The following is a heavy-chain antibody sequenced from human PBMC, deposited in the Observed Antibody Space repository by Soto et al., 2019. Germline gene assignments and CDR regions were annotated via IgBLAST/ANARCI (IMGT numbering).Heavy chain of an antibody. Sequence: GASVKVSCKASGYTFTSYDINWVRQATGQGLEWMGGIIPIFGTANYAQKFQGRVTITEDESTSTAYMELSSLRSEDTAVYYCATNSGDSSGYYYGVLVYWGQGTLVTVSS. CDR2: IIPIFGTA. CDR3: ATNSGDSSGYYYGVLVY. J-gene: IGHJ4*02. V-gene: IGHV1-69*13. D-gene: IGHD3-22*01. CDR1: GYTFTSYD.